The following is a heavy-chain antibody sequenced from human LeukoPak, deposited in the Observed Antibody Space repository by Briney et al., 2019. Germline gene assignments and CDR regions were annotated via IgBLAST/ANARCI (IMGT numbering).Heavy chain of an antibody. CDR2: INPSVGST. CDR3: ASSSLRYFDWLLLGYGSIFDY. V-gene: IGHV1-46*01. CDR1: GYTFTSYY. J-gene: IGHJ4*02. Sequence: ASVKVSCKASGYTFTSYYMHWVRQAPGQGLEWMGIINPSVGSTSYAQKFQGRVTMTRNTSISTAYMELSSLRSEDTAVYYCASSSLRYFDWLLLGYGSIFDYWGQGTLVTVSS. D-gene: IGHD3-9*01.